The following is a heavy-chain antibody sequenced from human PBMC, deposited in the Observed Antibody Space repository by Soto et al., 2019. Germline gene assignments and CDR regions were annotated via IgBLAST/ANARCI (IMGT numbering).Heavy chain of an antibody. D-gene: IGHD6-19*01. Sequence: ASVKVSCKASGYTFTGYYMHWVRQATGQGLEWMGWMNPNSGNTGYAQKFQGRVTMTRNTSISTAYMELSSLRSEDTAVYYCARAAGGWYGNWFDPWGQGTLVTVSS. CDR3: ARAAGGWYGNWFDP. CDR1: GYTFTGYY. CDR2: MNPNSGNT. V-gene: IGHV1-8*02. J-gene: IGHJ5*02.